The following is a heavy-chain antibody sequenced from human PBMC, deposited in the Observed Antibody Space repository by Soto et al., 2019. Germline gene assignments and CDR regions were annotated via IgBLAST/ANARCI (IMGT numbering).Heavy chain of an antibody. D-gene: IGHD3-3*01. CDR3: ARTFSYYDFWSGYPRGLSCRFDP. J-gene: IGHJ5*02. Sequence: QVQLQQWGAGLLKPSETLSLTCAVYGGSFSGYYWSWIRQPPGKGLEWIGEINHSGSTNYNPSLKSRVTISVDTSKNQFSLKLSSVTAADTAVYYCARTFSYYDFWSGYPRGLSCRFDPWGQGTLVTVSS. CDR2: INHSGST. CDR1: GGSFSGYY. V-gene: IGHV4-34*01.